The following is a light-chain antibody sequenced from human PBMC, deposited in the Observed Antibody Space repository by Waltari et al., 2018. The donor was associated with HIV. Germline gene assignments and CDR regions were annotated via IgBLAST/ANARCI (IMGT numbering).Light chain of an antibody. J-gene: IGLJ1*01. V-gene: IGLV2-14*01. CDR3: SSYTSSSTLFV. CDR2: EVS. CDR1: SSDVGGYHY. Sequence: QSALTQPASVPGSPGQSITISCTGTSSDVGGYHYVSWYQQHPGKAPKLMIYEVSNRPSGVSNRFSGSKSGNTASLTISGLQAEDEADYYCSSYTSSSTLFVFGTGTKVTVL.